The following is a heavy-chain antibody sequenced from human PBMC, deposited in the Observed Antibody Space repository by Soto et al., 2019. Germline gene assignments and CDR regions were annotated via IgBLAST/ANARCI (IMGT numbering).Heavy chain of an antibody. V-gene: IGHV4-30-4*01. J-gene: IGHJ5*01. CDR1: GGSISSGDYY. CDR3: ARVGDGYNFSWFDS. D-gene: IGHD5-12*01. Sequence: SETLSLTCTVSGGSISSGDYYWSWIRQPPGKGLEWIGYIYYSGSTYYNPSLKSRVTISVDTSKNQFSLKLSSVTAADTAVYYCARVGDGYNFSWFDSWGQGTLVTVSS. CDR2: IYYSGST.